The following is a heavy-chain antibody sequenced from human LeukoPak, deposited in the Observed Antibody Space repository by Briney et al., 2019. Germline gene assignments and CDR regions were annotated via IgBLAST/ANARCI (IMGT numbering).Heavy chain of an antibody. CDR3: ARARKILTGFSVFDY. CDR2: INPNSGGT. V-gene: IGHV1-2*02. J-gene: IGHJ4*02. D-gene: IGHD3-9*01. Sequence: GASVKVSSKASGYTFTGYYMHWVRQAPGQGLEWVGWINPNSGGTNYAQKFQGRVTMTRDTSISTVYMEVSRLRSDDTAVYYCARARKILTGFSVFDYWGQGTLVTVSS. CDR1: GYTFTGYY.